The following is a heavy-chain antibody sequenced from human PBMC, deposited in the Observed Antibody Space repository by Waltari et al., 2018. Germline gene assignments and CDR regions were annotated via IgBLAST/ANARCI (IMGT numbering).Heavy chain of an antibody. J-gene: IGHJ6*02. Sequence: QVQLQESGPGLVKPSGPLSLTCAVSGGSISSSNWWSWVRKPPGKGLEWNGEIYPSGSTNYNPSLKSRVTISVDKSKNQFSLKLSSVTAADTAVYYCARDGPDSGYDRLYYYYGMDVWGQGTTVTVSS. V-gene: IGHV4-4*02. D-gene: IGHD5-12*01. CDR1: GGSISSSNW. CDR2: IYPSGST. CDR3: ARDGPDSGYDRLYYYYGMDV.